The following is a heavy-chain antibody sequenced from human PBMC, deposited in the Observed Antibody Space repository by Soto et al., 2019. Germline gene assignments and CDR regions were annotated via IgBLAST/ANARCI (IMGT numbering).Heavy chain of an antibody. CDR2: IYHSGST. V-gene: IGHV4-30-2*01. Sequence: QLQLQESGSGLVKPSQTLSLTCAVSGGSISSGGYSWSWIRQPPGKGLEWIGYIYHSGSTYYNPSLKSRVTIAVDRSKNQFSLKLSSVTAADTAVYYCASTKDGCNSSGAFDIWGQGTMVTVSS. CDR3: ASTKDGCNSSGAFDI. CDR1: GGSISSGGYS. D-gene: IGHD4-4*01. J-gene: IGHJ3*02.